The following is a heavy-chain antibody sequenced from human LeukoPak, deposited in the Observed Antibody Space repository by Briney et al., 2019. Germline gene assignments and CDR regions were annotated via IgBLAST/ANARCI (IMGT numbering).Heavy chain of an antibody. CDR3: ARQREWGGGFDAFDI. D-gene: IGHD2-15*01. J-gene: IGHJ3*02. Sequence: GESLKISCKGSGYTITRYWIGWVRQMPGKGLEWMGIIYPGDSDTRYSPSLQGQVTISADKSISTAYLQWSSLKASDTAMYYCARQREWGGGFDAFDIWGQGTMVTVSS. CDR1: GYTITRYW. V-gene: IGHV5-51*01. CDR2: IYPGDSDT.